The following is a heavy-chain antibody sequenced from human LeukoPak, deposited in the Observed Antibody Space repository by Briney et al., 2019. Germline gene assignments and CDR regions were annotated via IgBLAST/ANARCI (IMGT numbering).Heavy chain of an antibody. J-gene: IGHJ4*02. CDR3: AREAGGRLWLHDY. Sequence: ASVKVSCKASGYTFTGYYMHWVRQAPGQGLEWMGWINPNSGGTNYAQKFQGRVTMTRDTSISTAYMELSRLRSDDTAVYYCAREAGGRLWLHDYWGQGTLVTVSS. D-gene: IGHD5-18*01. CDR2: INPNSGGT. V-gene: IGHV1-2*02. CDR1: GYTFTGYY.